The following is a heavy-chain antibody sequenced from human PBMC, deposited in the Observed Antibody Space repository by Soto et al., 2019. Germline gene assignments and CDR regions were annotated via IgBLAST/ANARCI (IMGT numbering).Heavy chain of an antibody. CDR2: IYYSGST. Sequence: ASETLSLTCTVSGGSISSYYWSWIRQPPGKGLEWIGYIYYSGSTNYNPSLKSRVTISVDTSKNQFSLKLSSVTAADTAVYYCARAAMGNYDILTSYLGLNWFDPWGQGTLVTVSS. J-gene: IGHJ5*02. CDR1: GGSISSYY. D-gene: IGHD3-9*01. V-gene: IGHV4-59*01. CDR3: ARAAMGNYDILTSYLGLNWFDP.